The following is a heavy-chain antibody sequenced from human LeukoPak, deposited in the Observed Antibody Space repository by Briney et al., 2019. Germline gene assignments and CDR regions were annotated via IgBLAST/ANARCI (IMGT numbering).Heavy chain of an antibody. Sequence: GRSLRLSCSASGLTFSSYAMHEVRQAPGKGLEWVAVISYDGSNQYSADSVKGRFTIPRDNSENTLYLKMNSLSAEDTAVYYCARDTAADAKIDYWRQGTLVTVSS. V-gene: IGHV3-30*04. J-gene: IGHJ4*02. CDR3: ARDTAADAKIDY. CDR2: ISYDGSNQ. CDR1: GLTFSSYA. D-gene: IGHD6-13*01.